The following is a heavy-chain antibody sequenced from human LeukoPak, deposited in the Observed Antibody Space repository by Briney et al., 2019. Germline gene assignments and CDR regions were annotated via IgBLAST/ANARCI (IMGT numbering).Heavy chain of an antibody. CDR3: ARATIADSSTYYIDY. Sequence: GASVKVSCKASGYTFSDYYMHWVRQAPGQGLEWMGWINPNSGGTNYAQKFQGRVTMTRDMSISTAYMELSRLTSDDTAAYYCARATIADSSTYYIDYWGLGTLVTVSS. CDR1: GYTFSDYY. J-gene: IGHJ4*02. V-gene: IGHV1-2*02. CDR2: INPNSGGT. D-gene: IGHD3-22*01.